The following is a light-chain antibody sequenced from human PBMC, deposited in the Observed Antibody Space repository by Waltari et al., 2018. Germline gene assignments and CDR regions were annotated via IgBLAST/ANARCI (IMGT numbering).Light chain of an antibody. CDR1: QSVGSY. Sequence: EIVLTQSPATLSLSPGERVTLSCRASQSVGSYLAWYQQKPGQAPRLLIYAASNRATGIPARFSGSGSGTDFTLTISSLEPEDFAVYYCQHRNSWPPGATFGQGTRLEIK. CDR3: QHRNSWPPGAT. V-gene: IGKV3-11*01. J-gene: IGKJ5*01. CDR2: AAS.